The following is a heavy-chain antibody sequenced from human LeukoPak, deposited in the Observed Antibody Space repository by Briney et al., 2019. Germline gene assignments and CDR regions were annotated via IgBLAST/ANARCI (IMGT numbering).Heavy chain of an antibody. CDR2: IRYDGSNK. Sequence: GGSLRLSCAASGFTFSSYGMHWVRQAPGKGLEWVAFIRYDGSNKYYADSVKGRFTISRDNSKNTLYLQMNSLRAEDTAVYYCAKVYGQLLWFGESRHLNDYWGQGTLVTVSS. V-gene: IGHV3-30*02. CDR1: GFTFSSYG. D-gene: IGHD3-10*01. CDR3: AKVYGQLLWFGESRHLNDY. J-gene: IGHJ4*02.